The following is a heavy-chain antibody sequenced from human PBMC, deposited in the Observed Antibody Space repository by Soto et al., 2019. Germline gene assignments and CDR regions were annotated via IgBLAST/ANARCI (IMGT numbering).Heavy chain of an antibody. CDR2: ISSSSSTI. V-gene: IGHV3-48*02. Sequence: EVQLVESGGGLVQPGGSLRLSCAASGFTFSSYSMNWVRQAPGKGLEWVSYISSSSSTIYYADSVKGRFTISRDNAKNALYLQMNSLRDEDTAVYYCARTYSSSWSYFDYWGQGTLVTVSS. CDR1: GFTFSSYS. J-gene: IGHJ4*02. CDR3: ARTYSSSWSYFDY. D-gene: IGHD6-13*01.